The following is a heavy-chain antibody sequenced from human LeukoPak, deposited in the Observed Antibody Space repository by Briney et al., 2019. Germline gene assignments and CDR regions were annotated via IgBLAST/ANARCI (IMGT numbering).Heavy chain of an antibody. D-gene: IGHD1-14*01. J-gene: IGHJ6*02. CDR3: AKQPNYYYGMDV. V-gene: IGHV3-23*01. CDR1: GFTFSSYV. CDR2: MSGSGGST. Sequence: PGGSLRLSCAASGFTFSSYVMNWVRRAPGKGLEWVSAMSGSGGSTYYADSVTGRFTISRDNSKNAVYLQMNSLRAEDTAVYYCAKQPNYYYGMDVWGQGTTVTVSS.